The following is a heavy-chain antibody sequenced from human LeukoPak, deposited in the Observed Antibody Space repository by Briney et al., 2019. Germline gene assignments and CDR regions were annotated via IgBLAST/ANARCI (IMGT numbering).Heavy chain of an antibody. D-gene: IGHD6-6*01. CDR3: AKDPTSSSALDY. V-gene: IGHV3-21*01. CDR1: GFTFSSYN. Sequence: GGPLRLSCAASGFTFSSYNMNWVRQAPGKGLEWVSSISSSSSYIYYADSVKGRFTISRDNAKNSLYLQMNSLRAEDTAVYYCAKDPTSSSALDYWGQGTLVTVSS. J-gene: IGHJ4*02. CDR2: ISSSSSYI.